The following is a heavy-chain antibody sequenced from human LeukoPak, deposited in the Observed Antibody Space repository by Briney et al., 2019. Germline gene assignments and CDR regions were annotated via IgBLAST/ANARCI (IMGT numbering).Heavy chain of an antibody. CDR1: EFTFSRYS. CDR2: ISRTGSAI. D-gene: IGHD2-15*01. CDR3: VGGCSGGSCYLTNTFDI. Sequence: GGSLRLSCVPSEFTFSRYSMNWGRQAPGRGLEWVSHISRTGSAIYYADSVKGGVTISRDNAEDSLFLQMDSLRVEDTAMYYCVGGCSGGSCYLTNTFDIWGRGTKVTVSS. V-gene: IGHV3-48*01. J-gene: IGHJ3*02.